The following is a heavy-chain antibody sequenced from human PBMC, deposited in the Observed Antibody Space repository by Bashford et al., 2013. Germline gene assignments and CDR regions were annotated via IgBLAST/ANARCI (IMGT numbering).Heavy chain of an antibody. CDR3: ARTRAGDYHLDS. V-gene: IGHV3-30*03. CDR2: ISHDGAGT. Sequence: GGSLRLSCAASGLTFSASVIHWVRQAPGKGLEWITAISHDGAGTYYAESVKGRFVISRDNSRNTLSLQMNSLRADDTAVYYCARTRAGDYHLDSWGQGTLVTVSS. D-gene: IGHD4-17*01. J-gene: IGHJ4*02. CDR1: GLTFSASV.